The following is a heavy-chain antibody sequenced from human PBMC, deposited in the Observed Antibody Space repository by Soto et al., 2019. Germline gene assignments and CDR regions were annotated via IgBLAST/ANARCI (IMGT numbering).Heavy chain of an antibody. CDR2: ISGSGGST. Sequence: EVQLLESGGDLGQPGGSLRLSCAASGFTFSSYAMSWVRQAPGKGLEWVSAISGSGGSTYYADSVKGRFTISRDNSKNTLYLQMNSLRAEDTAVYYCAKEIHGRGDQGNWGQGTLVTFSS. J-gene: IGHJ4*02. CDR3: AKEIHGRGDQGN. CDR1: GFTFSSYA. V-gene: IGHV3-23*01. D-gene: IGHD4-17*01.